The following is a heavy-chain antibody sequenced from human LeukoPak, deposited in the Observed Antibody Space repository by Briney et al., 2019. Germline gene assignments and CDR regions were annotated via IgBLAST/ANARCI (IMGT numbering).Heavy chain of an antibody. V-gene: IGHV3-74*01. J-gene: IGHJ6*03. CDR3: ARDGYDFWSGYYYYHYYMDV. Sequence: GGSLRLSCAVSGFTFRSYWMHWVRQAPGKGLVWVSRINSDGSSTSYADSVKGRFTISRDNAKNTLYLQMNSLRAEDTAVYYCARDGYDFWSGYYYYHYYMDVWGIGTTVTVSS. CDR1: GFTFRSYW. CDR2: INSDGSST. D-gene: IGHD3-3*01.